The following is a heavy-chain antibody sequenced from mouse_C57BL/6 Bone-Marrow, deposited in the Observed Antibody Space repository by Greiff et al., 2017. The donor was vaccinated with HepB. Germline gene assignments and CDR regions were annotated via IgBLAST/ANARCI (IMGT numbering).Heavy chain of an antibody. V-gene: IGHV1-81*01. CDR2: IYPRSGNT. D-gene: IGHD1-1*01. CDR3: ARGAGVITTVVADY. CDR1: GYTFTSYG. J-gene: IGHJ2*01. Sequence: VHLVESGAELARPGASVKLSCKASGYTFTSYGISWVKQRTGQGLEWIGEIYPRSGNTYYNEKFKGKATLTADKSSSTAYMELRSLTSEDSAVYFWARGAGVITTVVADYWGQGTTLTVSS.